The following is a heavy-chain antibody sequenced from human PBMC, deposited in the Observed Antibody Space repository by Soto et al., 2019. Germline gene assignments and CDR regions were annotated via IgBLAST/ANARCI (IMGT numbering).Heavy chain of an antibody. CDR2: IKSKTDGGTT. Sequence: GGSLRLSCAASGFTFSNAWMSWVRQAPGKGLEWVGRIKSKTDGGTTDYAAPVKGRFTISRDDSKNTLYLQMNSLKTEDTAVYYCTLIYYDSSGYDDFDYWGQGTLVTVSS. J-gene: IGHJ4*02. CDR3: TLIYYDSSGYDDFDY. D-gene: IGHD3-22*01. CDR1: GFTFSNAW. V-gene: IGHV3-15*01.